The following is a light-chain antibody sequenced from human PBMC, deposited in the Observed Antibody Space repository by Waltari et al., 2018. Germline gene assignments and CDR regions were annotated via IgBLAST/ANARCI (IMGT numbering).Light chain of an antibody. Sequence: QSVLTQPPSASGTPGQRVTIPRSGSSSNTGSNTVNWSQQLPGTAPKLLIYSKNQRPSGVPDRFSGSKSGTSASLAISGLQSEDEADYYCAAWDDSLNGRVFGGGTKLTVL. V-gene: IGLV1-44*01. J-gene: IGLJ3*02. CDR1: SSNTGSNT. CDR2: SKN. CDR3: AAWDDSLNGRV.